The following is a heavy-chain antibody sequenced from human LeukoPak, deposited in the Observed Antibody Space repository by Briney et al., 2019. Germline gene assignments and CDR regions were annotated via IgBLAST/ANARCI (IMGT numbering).Heavy chain of an antibody. CDR3: AKGGIAAAGTFTDY. Sequence: GGSLRLSCAASGFTFSSYAMSWVRQAPGKGLEGASVISGSGGSTYYADSVKGRFSISRDNSKNTLYLQMNSLRAEDTAVYYCAKGGIAAAGTFTDYWGQGTLVTVSS. V-gene: IGHV3-23*01. D-gene: IGHD6-13*01. J-gene: IGHJ4*02. CDR1: GFTFSSYA. CDR2: ISGSGGST.